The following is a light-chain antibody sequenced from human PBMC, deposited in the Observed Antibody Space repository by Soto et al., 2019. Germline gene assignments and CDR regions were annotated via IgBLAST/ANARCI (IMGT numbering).Light chain of an antibody. CDR1: SSDVGGYNF. CDR2: EVN. CDR3: CSYAGSSTWV. J-gene: IGLJ3*02. V-gene: IGLV2-23*02. Sequence: QSALTQPASVSGSPGQSITISCTGTSSDVGGYNFVSWYQQHPGKAPKLMIYEVNNRPSGVSNRFSGSKSGNTASLTISGLQAEDEADYYCCSYAGSSTWVFGGGTQLTVL.